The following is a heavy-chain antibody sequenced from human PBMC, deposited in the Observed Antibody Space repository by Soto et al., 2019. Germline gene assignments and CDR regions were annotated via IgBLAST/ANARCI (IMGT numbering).Heavy chain of an antibody. Sequence: QLTLNESGPSLVKPTQTLTLTCPFSGFSLSTCGVGVGWIRQPPGKALEWLAIMYGVDAKRYSPSLRRRLTVTKDNSKNQVVLQMTSMHPVDHATYYCAHSRCGGDCLQSDSSLHYYGMHVWGQGNTVPVSS. V-gene: IGHV2-5*02. D-gene: IGHD2-21*02. CDR2: MYGVDAK. CDR3: AHSRCGGDCLQSDSSLHYYGMHV. J-gene: IGHJ6*02. CDR1: GFSLSTCGVG.